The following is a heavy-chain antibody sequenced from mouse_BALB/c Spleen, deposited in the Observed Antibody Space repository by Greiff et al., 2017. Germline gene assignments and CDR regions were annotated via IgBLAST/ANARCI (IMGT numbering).Heavy chain of an antibody. D-gene: IGHD3-1*01. V-gene: IGHV1S81*02. J-gene: IGHJ4*01. CDR1: GYTLTSYY. Sequence: VQLQQPGAELVKPGASVKLSCKASGYTLTSYYMSWVKQRPGQGLEWIGGINPSNGGTNFNEKFKSKATLTVDKSSSTAYMQLSSLTSEDSAVYYCTRSGDSYYAMDYWGQGTSVTVSS. CDR2: INPSNGGT. CDR3: TRSGDSYYAMDY.